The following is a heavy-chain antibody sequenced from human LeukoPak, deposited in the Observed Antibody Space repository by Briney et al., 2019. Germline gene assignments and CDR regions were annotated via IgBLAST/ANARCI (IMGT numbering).Heavy chain of an antibody. V-gene: IGHV3-30*04. D-gene: IGHD3-22*01. CDR2: ISYDGSNK. Sequence: PGGSLRLSCAASGFTFSSYAMHWVRPAPGKGLEWVAVISYDGSNKYYADSVKGRFTISRDNSKNTLYLQMNSLRAEDTAVYYCARDGSGYYYQDAFDIWGQGTMVTVSS. CDR3: ARDGSGYYYQDAFDI. CDR1: GFTFSSYA. J-gene: IGHJ3*02.